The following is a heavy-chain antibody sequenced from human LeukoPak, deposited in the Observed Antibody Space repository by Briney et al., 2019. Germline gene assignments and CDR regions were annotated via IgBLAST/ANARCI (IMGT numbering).Heavy chain of an antibody. CDR1: GYTLTELS. D-gene: IGHD1-7*01. V-gene: IGHV1-24*01. CDR3: ATVPNWNYGYWFDP. Sequence: ASVKVSCKVSGYTLTELSMHWVRQAPGKGLEWMGGFDPEDGETIYAQKFQGRVTMTEDTSTDTAYMELSSLRSEDTAVYYCATVPNWNYGYWFDPWGQGTLVTVSS. CDR2: FDPEDGET. J-gene: IGHJ5*02.